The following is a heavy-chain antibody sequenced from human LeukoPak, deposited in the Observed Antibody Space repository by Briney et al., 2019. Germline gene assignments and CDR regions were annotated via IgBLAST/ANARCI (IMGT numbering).Heavy chain of an antibody. CDR3: ARERGQLVDY. V-gene: IGHV4-31*03. CDR2: MHNSENA. J-gene: IGHJ4*02. D-gene: IGHD5-18*01. CDR1: GGSISSGGYF. Sequence: PSENLSLTCTVSGGSISSGGYFWSWIRQHPGKGLEWIGYMHNSENADYNPSLKSRVTISVDASKNQISLKVNSVTAADTAVYYCARERGQLVDYWGQGTLVTDSS.